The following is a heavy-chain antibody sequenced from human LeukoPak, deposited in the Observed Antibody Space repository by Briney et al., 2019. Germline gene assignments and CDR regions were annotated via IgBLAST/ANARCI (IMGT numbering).Heavy chain of an antibody. J-gene: IGHJ4*02. D-gene: IGHD5-12*01. CDR3: ARLLDIVATASDY. V-gene: IGHV5-10-1*01. Sequence: GESLKVSRKGSGYSFTSYWISWVRQMPGKGLEWMGRIDPSDSYTNYSPSFQGHVTISADKSISTAYLQWSSLKASDTAMYYCARLLDIVATASDYWGQGTLVTVSS. CDR1: GYSFTSYW. CDR2: IDPSDSYT.